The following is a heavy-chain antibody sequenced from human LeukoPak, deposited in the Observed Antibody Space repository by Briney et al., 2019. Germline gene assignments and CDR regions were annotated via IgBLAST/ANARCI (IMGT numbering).Heavy chain of an antibody. V-gene: IGHV4-39*07. CDR1: GDSINSRSYY. D-gene: IGHD6-13*01. CDR2: IYHSEST. CDR3: ARERQQLDHPHVRYFDL. Sequence: PSETLSLTCTVSGDSINSRSYYWAWIRQPPGKGLEWIGSIYHSESTYYNPSLKSRVTISLDTSKNQFSLRLSSLTAADTAVYYCARERQQLDHPHVRYFDLWGRGTLVTVSS. J-gene: IGHJ2*01.